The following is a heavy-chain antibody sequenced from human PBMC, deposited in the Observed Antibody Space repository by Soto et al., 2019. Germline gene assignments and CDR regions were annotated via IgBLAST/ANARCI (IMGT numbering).Heavy chain of an antibody. Sequence: ASVKVSCKASGYTFTSYYMHWVRQAPGQGLEWMGIINPSGGSTSYAQKFQGRVTMTRDTSTSTVYMELGSLRSEDTAVYYCARPSYCSSTSCLYYYGMDVWGQGTTVTVSS. CDR3: ARPSYCSSTSCLYYYGMDV. J-gene: IGHJ6*02. CDR1: GYTFTSYY. V-gene: IGHV1-46*01. D-gene: IGHD2-2*01. CDR2: INPSGGST.